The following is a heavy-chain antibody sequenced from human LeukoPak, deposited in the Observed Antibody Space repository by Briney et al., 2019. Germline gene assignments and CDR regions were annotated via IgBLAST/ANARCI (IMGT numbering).Heavy chain of an antibody. CDR3: AAWTDRGYNF. J-gene: IGHJ4*02. CDR1: GFSFSGSW. CDR2: INPDGSQK. D-gene: IGHD5-24*01. V-gene: IGHV3-7*01. Sequence: GESLRLSCAASGFSFSGSWTNWVRQAPGKGLEWVANINPDGSQKRFVDSVMGRFTTSRDNAKNSVYLQMNRLKSEDTAVFYCAAWTDRGYNFWGQGTLVTVSS.